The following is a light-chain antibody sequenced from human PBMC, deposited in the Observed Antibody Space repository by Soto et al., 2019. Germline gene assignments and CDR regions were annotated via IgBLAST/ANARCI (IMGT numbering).Light chain of an antibody. V-gene: IGKV1-5*03. J-gene: IGKJ1*01. CDR1: QTISSW. CDR3: QHYNSYSEA. CDR2: KAS. Sequence: DIPLTQSLSTLSASLVDTLTITCRASQTISSWLAWYQQKPGKAPKLLIYKASTLKSRVPSRFSGSGSGTEFTLTISSLQPDDFATYYCQHYNSYSEAFGQGTKVDIK.